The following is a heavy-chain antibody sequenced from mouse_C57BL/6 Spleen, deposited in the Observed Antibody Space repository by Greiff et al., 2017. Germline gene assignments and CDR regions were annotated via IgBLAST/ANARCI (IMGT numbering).Heavy chain of an antibody. CDR2: IDPSDSYT. Sequence: QVQLQQPGAELVRPGTSVKLSCKASGYTFTSYWMHWVKQRPGQGLEWIGVIDPSDSYTNYNQKFKGKATLTVDTSSSTAYMQLSSLTSEDSAVYYCARRRGTTGAMDYWGQGTSVTVSS. CDR1: GYTFTSYW. D-gene: IGHD1-1*01. J-gene: IGHJ4*01. CDR3: ARRRGTTGAMDY. V-gene: IGHV1-59*01.